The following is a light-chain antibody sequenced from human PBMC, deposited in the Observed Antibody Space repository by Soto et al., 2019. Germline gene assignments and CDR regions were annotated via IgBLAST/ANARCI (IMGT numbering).Light chain of an antibody. CDR1: QSFSNNY. CDR3: QQYGSSGT. CDR2: GAY. Sequence: EIVLTQSPGTLSLSPGEGATLACRASQSFSNNYLAWYQQKPGQAPRLLIYGAYNRATGIPDRFSGSGSGTDFTLTISRLGPEDFAVYYCQQYGSSGTFGQGTKVDIK. J-gene: IGKJ1*01. V-gene: IGKV3-20*01.